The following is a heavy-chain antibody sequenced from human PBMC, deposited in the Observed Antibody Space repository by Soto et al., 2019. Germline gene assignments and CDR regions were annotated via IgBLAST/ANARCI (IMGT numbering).Heavy chain of an antibody. V-gene: IGHV3-48*01. J-gene: IGHJ4*02. CDR2: ISSSSSTM. CDR3: ARGGAARPDY. CDR1: GFIFSSYG. Sequence: PGGSLRLSCAASGFIFSSYGMNWVRQAPGKGLEWVSYISSSSSTMSYADSVKGRLTISRDNARNSLYLQMNSLRAEDTAVYYCARGGAARPDYWGQGTLVTVSS.